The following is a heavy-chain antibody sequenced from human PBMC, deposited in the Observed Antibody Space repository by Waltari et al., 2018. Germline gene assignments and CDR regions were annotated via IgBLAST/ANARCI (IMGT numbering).Heavy chain of an antibody. CDR2: ISYNARNT. CDR3: ARDYCDRTNCHGMDV. J-gene: IGHJ6*02. Sequence: QVQLVESGGGVVQPGRSLRLSCAASEFPFSSYAFPWVRQAPGKGLEWVAVISYNARNTYYVDSVKGRFTISRDNSKKMLYLQMNSLRAEDTAVYYCARDYCDRTNCHGMDVWGQGTTVTVSS. V-gene: IGHV3-30*04. D-gene: IGHD2-2*01. CDR1: EFPFSSYA.